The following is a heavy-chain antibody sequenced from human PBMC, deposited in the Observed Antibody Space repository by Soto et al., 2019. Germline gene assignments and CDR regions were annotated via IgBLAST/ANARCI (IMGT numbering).Heavy chain of an antibody. J-gene: IGHJ3*02. CDR2: IKRDGSAE. CDR3: GREVCPGTSSLYRDAFDM. D-gene: IGHD6-13*01. CDR1: GFTFSSYW. V-gene: IGHV3-7*04. Sequence: EVQLVESGGGLVQPGGSLRLSCEASGFTFSSYWMTWVRQAPGKGLEWVANIKRDGSAEYYLDSVRGRFTISRDNAKKSMYLQLNSLRAEDRAPYYCGREVCPGTSSLYRDAFDMWGQGTMVTVSS.